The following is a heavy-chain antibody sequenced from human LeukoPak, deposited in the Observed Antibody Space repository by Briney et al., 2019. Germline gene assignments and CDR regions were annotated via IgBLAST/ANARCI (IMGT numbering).Heavy chain of an antibody. J-gene: IGHJ4*02. CDR2: IRGSGGST. Sequence: PGGSLRLSCAASGFTFSSYAMSWVRQAPGKGLEWVSAIRGSGGSTYYADSVKGRFTISRDNSKNTPYLQMNSLRAEDTAVYYCAKDQTGLPAVNFDYWGQGTLVTVSS. CDR1: GFTFSSYA. CDR3: AKDQTGLPAVNFDY. D-gene: IGHD7-27*01. V-gene: IGHV3-23*01.